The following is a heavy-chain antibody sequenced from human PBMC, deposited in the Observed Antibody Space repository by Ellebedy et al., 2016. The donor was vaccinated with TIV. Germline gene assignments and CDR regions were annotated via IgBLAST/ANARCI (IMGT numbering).Heavy chain of an antibody. Sequence: GGSLRLSXVASRFTFSTYWMSWVRQAPGQRLEWVANIKEDGSEKHYVDSVKGRFTISRDNAKNSLFLEMNSLRADDTAVYYCVREGGIIPTRPEYFDKWGQGTLVTVSS. J-gene: IGHJ4*02. CDR3: VREGGIIPTRPEYFDK. V-gene: IGHV3-7*03. CDR2: IKEDGSEK. D-gene: IGHD6-6*01. CDR1: RFTFSTYW.